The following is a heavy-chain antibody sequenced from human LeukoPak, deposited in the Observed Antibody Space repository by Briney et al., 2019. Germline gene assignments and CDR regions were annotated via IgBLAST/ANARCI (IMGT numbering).Heavy chain of an antibody. V-gene: IGHV3-33*06. CDR2: IWYDGSNK. D-gene: IGHD2-2*01. Sequence: PGGSLRLSRAASGFTFSSYGMHWVRQAPGKGLEWVAVIWYDGSNKYYADSVKGRFTISRDDSKNTLYLQMNSLRAEDTAVYYCAKEQGFIVVVPAAMDYWGQGTLVTVSS. CDR3: AKEQGFIVVVPAAMDY. J-gene: IGHJ4*02. CDR1: GFTFSSYG.